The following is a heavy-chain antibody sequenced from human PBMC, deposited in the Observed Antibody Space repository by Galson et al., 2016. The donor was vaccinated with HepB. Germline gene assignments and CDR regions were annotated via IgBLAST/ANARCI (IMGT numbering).Heavy chain of an antibody. D-gene: IGHD2-21*02. J-gene: IGHJ4*02. CDR3: ANSGHCGGDCYYLFDY. Sequence: TLSLTCTVSGGSISSGGYYWNWIRQHPGKGLEWIGYIYYSGSTYYNPSLKGRVTISVDTSKNQFSLKLSSVTAADTAVYYCANSGHCGGDCYYLFDYWGQGTLVTVSS. CDR2: IYYSGST. CDR1: GGSISSGGYY. V-gene: IGHV4-31*03.